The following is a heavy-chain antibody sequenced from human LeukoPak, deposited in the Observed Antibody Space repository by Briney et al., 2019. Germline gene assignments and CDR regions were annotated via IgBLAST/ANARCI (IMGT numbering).Heavy chain of an antibody. CDR1: GYSISSGYY. V-gene: IGHV4-38-2*02. CDR3: ARAAIYYDSSGYYSRDY. J-gene: IGHJ4*02. Sequence: PETLSLTCTVSGYSISSGYYWGWIRQPPGKGLEWIGSIYHSGSTYYNPSLKSRVTISVDTSKNQFSLKLNSVTAADTAVYYCARAAIYYDSSGYYSRDYWGQGTLVTVSS. CDR2: IYHSGST. D-gene: IGHD3-22*01.